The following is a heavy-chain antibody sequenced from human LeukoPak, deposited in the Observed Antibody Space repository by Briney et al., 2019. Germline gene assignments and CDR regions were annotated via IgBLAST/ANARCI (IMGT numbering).Heavy chain of an antibody. CDR3: ARISEGSYGGNQYFDY. CDR2: IIPIFGSA. CDR1: RGIFSRYA. V-gene: IGHV1-69*05. Sequence: SVTVSRKGTRGIFSRYAISWVRQPPGQGLEWMGGIIPIFGSANYAQKFQGRVTITTDESTSTAYMELSSLRSEDTAVYYCARISEGSYGGNQYFDYWGQGTLVTVSS. J-gene: IGHJ4*02. D-gene: IGHD4-23*01.